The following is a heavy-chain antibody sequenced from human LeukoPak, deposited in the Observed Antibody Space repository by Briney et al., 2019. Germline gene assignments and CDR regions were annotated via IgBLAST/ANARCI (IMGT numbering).Heavy chain of an antibody. CDR1: GFTFSIYW. CDR3: ANKPFDVVGATGSFDY. Sequence: PGGSLRLSCAASGFTFSIYWMHWVRQAPGKGLEWIGEINHSGSTNYNPSLKSRVTISVDTSKNQFSLKLSSVTAADTAVYYCANKPFDVVGATGSFDYWGQGTLVTVSS. V-gene: IGHV4-34*08. CDR2: INHSGST. J-gene: IGHJ4*02. D-gene: IGHD1-26*01.